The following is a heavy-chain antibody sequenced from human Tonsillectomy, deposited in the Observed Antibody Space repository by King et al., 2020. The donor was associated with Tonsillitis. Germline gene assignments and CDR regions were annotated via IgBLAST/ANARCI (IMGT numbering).Heavy chain of an antibody. CDR2: ISYDGRRE. J-gene: IGHJ4*02. CDR1: GFAFSSYG. CDR3: SRGLVDFGVTQYNFAF. D-gene: IGHD4-17*01. Sequence: VQLVESGGGAVQPGRSLRLSCASSGFAFSSYGMHWVRQAPGKGLEWVAVISYDGRRENYADSVKGRFTISRDNSNNTLYLQMNSLQTDDTAVYYCSRGLVDFGVTQYNFAFWGQGTLVTVSS. V-gene: IGHV3-33*05.